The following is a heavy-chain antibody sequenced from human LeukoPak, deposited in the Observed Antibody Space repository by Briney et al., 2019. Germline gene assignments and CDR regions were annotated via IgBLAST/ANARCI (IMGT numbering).Heavy chain of an antibody. CDR3: ATNWNYRFDY. D-gene: IGHD1-7*01. V-gene: IGHV3-7*01. Sequence: PGGPLRLSCAASGFTFSSYWMSWVRQAPGKGLEWVANIRQDGNEKFYVDSVKGRFTISRDNAENSLYLQMNSLRAEDTAVYYCATNWNYRFDYWGQGTLVAVSS. CDR2: IRQDGNEK. J-gene: IGHJ4*02. CDR1: GFTFSSYW.